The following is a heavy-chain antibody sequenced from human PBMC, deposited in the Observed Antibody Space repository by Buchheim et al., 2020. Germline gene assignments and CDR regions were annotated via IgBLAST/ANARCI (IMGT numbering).Heavy chain of an antibody. D-gene: IGHD6-13*01. J-gene: IGHJ6*02. Sequence: QVQLVESGGGVVQPGRSLRLSCAASGFTFSSYGMHWVRQAPGKGLEWVAVISYDGSNKYYADSVKGRFTISRDNSKNTLYLQMNSLRAEDTAVYYCAKDYATAAGIYYYYGMDVWGQGTT. V-gene: IGHV3-30*18. CDR3: AKDYATAAGIYYYYGMDV. CDR1: GFTFSSYG. CDR2: ISYDGSNK.